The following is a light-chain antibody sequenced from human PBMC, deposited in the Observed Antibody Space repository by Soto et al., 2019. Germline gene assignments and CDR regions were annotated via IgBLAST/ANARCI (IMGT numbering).Light chain of an antibody. J-gene: IGKJ4*01. V-gene: IGKV1-27*01. CDR3: QKYDSVPVT. CDR2: AAS. CDR1: QAITNY. Sequence: DIQMTQSPPSLSASVGDRVTITCRASQAITNYLAWYQQKPGRIPKLLVYAASTFQSGVPSRFRGSGSGTDFTLAISSLQPEDVASYYCQKYDSVPVTFGGG.